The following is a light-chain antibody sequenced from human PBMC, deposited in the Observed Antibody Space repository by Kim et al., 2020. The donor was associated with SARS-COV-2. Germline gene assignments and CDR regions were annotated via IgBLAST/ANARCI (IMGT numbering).Light chain of an antibody. Sequence: GQAITISCPGTSGDVGGYNYVSWYQQHPGKAPKLMIYDVSNRPSGVSNRFSGSKSGNTASLTISGLQAEDEADYYCSSYTSSSTYVFGTGTKVTVL. CDR3: SSYTSSSTYV. CDR2: DVS. CDR1: SGDVGGYNY. J-gene: IGLJ1*01. V-gene: IGLV2-14*03.